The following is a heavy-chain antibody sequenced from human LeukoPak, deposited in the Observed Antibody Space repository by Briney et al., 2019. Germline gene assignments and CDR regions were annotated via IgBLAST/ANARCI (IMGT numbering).Heavy chain of an antibody. CDR1: GGSFSGYY. D-gene: IGHD2-8*01. Sequence: SETLSLTCAVYGGSFSGYYWSWIRQPPGKGLEWIGEINHSGSTNYNPSLKSRVTISVDTSKNQFSLKLSSVTAADTAVYYCARHLYARRGRDAFDIWGQGTMVTVSS. CDR3: ARHLYARRGRDAFDI. CDR2: INHSGST. V-gene: IGHV4-34*01. J-gene: IGHJ3*02.